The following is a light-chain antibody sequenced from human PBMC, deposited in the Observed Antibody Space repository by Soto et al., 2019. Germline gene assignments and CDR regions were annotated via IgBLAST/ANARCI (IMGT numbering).Light chain of an antibody. J-gene: IGLJ3*02. CDR1: NSDVGGYNY. Sequence: QSVLTQPASVSGSPGQSITISCTGTNSDVGGYNYVSWYQQHPGKAPELMIYEVSHRPSGVSNRFSGSKSDNTASLTISGLQAEDEADYYCNSYAASGNLWVFGGGTKLTVL. V-gene: IGLV2-14*01. CDR3: NSYAASGNLWV. CDR2: EVS.